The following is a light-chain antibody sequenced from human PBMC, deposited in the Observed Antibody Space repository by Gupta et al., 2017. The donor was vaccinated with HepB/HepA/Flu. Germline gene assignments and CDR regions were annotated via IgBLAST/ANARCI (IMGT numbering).Light chain of an antibody. CDR2: KAS. J-gene: IGKJ4*01. V-gene: IGKV1-5*03. CDR1: QSIGIS. Sequence: DIQMTQSPSTLSASLGDRVTLTCRASQSIGISLAWYQQKPGKAPNLLIYKASSLQSGVPSRFSGSGSGTEFTLTISSLQPDDFATYYCQQFNSYSLTFGGGTKVEI. CDR3: QQFNSYSLT.